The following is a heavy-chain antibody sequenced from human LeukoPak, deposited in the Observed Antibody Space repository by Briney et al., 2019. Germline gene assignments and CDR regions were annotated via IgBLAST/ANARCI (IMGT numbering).Heavy chain of an antibody. CDR3: AKYLNYYDSSGYHTHAGFDY. D-gene: IGHD3-22*01. J-gene: IGHJ4*02. V-gene: IGHV3-23*01. CDR1: GFTFSSYA. CDR2: ISGSGGST. Sequence: GGSLRLSCAASGFTFSSYAMSWVRQAPGKGLEWVSAISGSGGSTYYADSVKGRFTISRDNSKNTLYLQMNSLRAEDTAVYYCAKYLNYYDSSGYHTHAGFDYWGQGALVTVSS.